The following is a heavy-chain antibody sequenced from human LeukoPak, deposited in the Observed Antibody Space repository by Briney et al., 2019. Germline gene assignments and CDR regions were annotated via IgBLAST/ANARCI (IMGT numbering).Heavy chain of an antibody. CDR1: DDSFSSHY. CDR2: ISYIGST. J-gene: IGHJ4*02. CDR3: ARDLVTVTKGFDI. Sequence: SETLSLTCAVSDDSFSSHYWTWIRQPPGKGLEWIGYISYIGSTNYNPSLKSRVTISIDTSRNQFSLRLSSVTAADTAVYYCARDLVTVTKGFDIWGQGTLVTVSS. V-gene: IGHV4-59*11. D-gene: IGHD4-17*01.